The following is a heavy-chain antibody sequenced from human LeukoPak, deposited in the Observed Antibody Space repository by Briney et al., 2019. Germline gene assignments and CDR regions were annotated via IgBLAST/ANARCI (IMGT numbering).Heavy chain of an antibody. CDR1: GFTFSSYS. J-gene: IGHJ4*02. D-gene: IGHD6-13*01. CDR3: ARDHSSSPYYFDY. Sequence: GGSLRLSCAASGFTFSSYSMNWVRQAPGKGLEWVSSISSSSSYIYYADSVKGRFTISRDNAKNSLYLQMNSLRAEDTAVYYCARDHSSSPYYFDYWGQGTLVTVSS. CDR2: ISSSSSYI. V-gene: IGHV3-21*01.